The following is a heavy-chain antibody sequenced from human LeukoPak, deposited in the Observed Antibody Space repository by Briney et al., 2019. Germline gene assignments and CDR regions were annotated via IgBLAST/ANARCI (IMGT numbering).Heavy chain of an antibody. CDR3: ARAQCSGGSCYYFDY. CDR2: IYTSGST. D-gene: IGHD2-15*01. V-gene: IGHV4-61*02. J-gene: IGHJ4*02. Sequence: PSETLSLTCTVSGGSISSGSYYWSWIRQPAGKGLEWIGRIYTSGSTNYNPSLKSRVTISVDTSKNQFSLKLSSVTAADTAVYYCARAQCSGGSCYYFDYWGQGTLVTVSS. CDR1: GGSISSGSYY.